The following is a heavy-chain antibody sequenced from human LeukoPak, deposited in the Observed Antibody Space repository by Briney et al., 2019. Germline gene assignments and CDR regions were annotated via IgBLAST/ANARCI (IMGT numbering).Heavy chain of an antibody. CDR1: GGTFSSYA. D-gene: IGHD2-2*01. J-gene: IGHJ3*02. V-gene: IGHV1-69*13. Sequence: ASMKVSCKASGGTFSSYAISWVRQAPGQGLEWMGGIMPIFGAANYAQKFQGRVTITADESTSTAYMELSSLRSEDTAVYYCARVRVPAASRDAFDIWGQGTMVTVSS. CDR3: ARVRVPAASRDAFDI. CDR2: IMPIFGAA.